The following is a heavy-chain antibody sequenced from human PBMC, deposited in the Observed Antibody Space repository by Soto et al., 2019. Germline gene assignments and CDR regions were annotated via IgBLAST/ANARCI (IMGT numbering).Heavy chain of an antibody. CDR1: GASISGFY. D-gene: IGHD1-1*01. Sequence: SETLSLTCTVSGASISGFYWSWIRKSAGKGLEWIGRIYATGTTDYNPSLKSRVMMSVDTSKKQFSLKLRSVTAADTAIYYCVRDGTKTLRDWFDPWGQGISVTVSS. CDR3: VRDGTKTLRDWFDP. V-gene: IGHV4-4*07. CDR2: IYATGTT. J-gene: IGHJ5*02.